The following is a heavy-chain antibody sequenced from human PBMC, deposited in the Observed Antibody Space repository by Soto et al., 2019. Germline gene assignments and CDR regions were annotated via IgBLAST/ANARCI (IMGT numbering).Heavy chain of an antibody. CDR3: ASSSGGRYYDY. V-gene: IGHV4-31*03. D-gene: IGHD2-15*01. Sequence: SETVSLTCTVSGGCSISGGYYWSWIRQHPGKGLEWIGYIYYSGSTYYNPSLKSRVTISVDTSKNQFSLKLSSVTAADTAVYYCASSSGGRYYDYWGQGTLVTVSS. CDR1: GGCSISGGYY. J-gene: IGHJ4*02. CDR2: IYYSGST.